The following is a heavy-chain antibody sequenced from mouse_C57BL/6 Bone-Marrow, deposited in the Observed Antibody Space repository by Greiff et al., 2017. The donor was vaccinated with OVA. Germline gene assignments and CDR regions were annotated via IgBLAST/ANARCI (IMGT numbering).Heavy chain of an antibody. J-gene: IGHJ2*01. CDR2: INPSTGGT. CDR1: GYSFTGYY. Sequence: EVQLVESGPELVKPGASVKISCKASGYSFTGYYMNWVKQSPETSLEWIGEINPSTGGTTYNQKFKAKATLTVDKSSSTAYMQLKSLTSEDSAVYYCARHYYGTLDYWGQGTTLTVSS. CDR3: ARHYYGTLDY. D-gene: IGHD1-1*01. V-gene: IGHV1-42*01.